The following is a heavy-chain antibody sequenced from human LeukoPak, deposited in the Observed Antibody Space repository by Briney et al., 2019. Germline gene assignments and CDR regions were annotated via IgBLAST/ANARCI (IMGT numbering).Heavy chain of an antibody. Sequence: PSETQSLTCTVSGGSISSTTYYWGWIRQSPGKGLEWIGSVYYSGSAYYNPSLKSRVTISVDTSKKHISLKVNSVTAADTAVYYCARLQNLRYFDPLDYWGQGTLVTVSS. D-gene: IGHD3-9*01. J-gene: IGHJ4*02. CDR3: ARLQNLRYFDPLDY. CDR2: VYYSGSA. V-gene: IGHV4-39*02. CDR1: GGSISSTTYY.